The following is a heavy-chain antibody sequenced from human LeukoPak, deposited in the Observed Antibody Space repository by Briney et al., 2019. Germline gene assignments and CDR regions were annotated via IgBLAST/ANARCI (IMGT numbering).Heavy chain of an antibody. CDR3: ADSSGWYEDAFDI. D-gene: IGHD6-19*01. CDR1: GFTFSSYE. J-gene: IGHJ3*02. V-gene: IGHV3-48*03. CDR2: LSSSGSTI. Sequence: GGSLRLSCAASGFTFSSYEMNWVRQAPGKGLEWVSYLSSSGSTIYYADSVKGRFTISRDNAKNSLYLQMNSLRAEDTAVYYCADSSGWYEDAFDIWGQGTMVTVSS.